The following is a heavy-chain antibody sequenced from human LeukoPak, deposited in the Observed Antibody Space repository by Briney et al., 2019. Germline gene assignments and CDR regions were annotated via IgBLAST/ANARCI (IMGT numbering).Heavy chain of an antibody. CDR2: IRYDGSNK. Sequence: PGGSLRLSCAASGFTFSSYGMHWVRQAPGKGLEGVAFIRYDGSNKYYADSVKGRFTISRDNSKNTLYLQMNSLRPEDTAVYYCAKKRTAENYFDYWGQGTLVTVSS. V-gene: IGHV3-30*02. CDR3: AKKRTAENYFDY. J-gene: IGHJ4*02. D-gene: IGHD1/OR15-1a*01. CDR1: GFTFSSYG.